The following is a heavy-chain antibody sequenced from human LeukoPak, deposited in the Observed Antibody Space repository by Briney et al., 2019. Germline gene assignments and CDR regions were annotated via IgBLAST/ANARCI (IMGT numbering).Heavy chain of an antibody. CDR1: GDSVSSNSAA. Sequence: SQTLSLTCAISGDSVSSNSAAWNWIRQSPSRGLEWLGRTYYRSKWYNDYAVSVKSRITINPDTSKNQFSLQLNSVTPEDTAVYYCARARIAARLYYYYYMDVWGKGTTVTVSS. CDR3: ARARIAARLYYYYYMDV. CDR2: TYYRSKWYN. J-gene: IGHJ6*03. V-gene: IGHV6-1*01. D-gene: IGHD6-6*01.